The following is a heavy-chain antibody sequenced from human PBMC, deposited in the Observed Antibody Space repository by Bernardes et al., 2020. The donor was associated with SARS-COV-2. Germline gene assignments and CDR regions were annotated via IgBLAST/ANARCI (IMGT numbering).Heavy chain of an antibody. CDR1: GFTFSSYS. V-gene: IGHV3-21*01. D-gene: IGHD5-12*01. CDR2: ISSSSSYI. CDR3: ARDPDIVATMAPS. J-gene: IGHJ5*02. Sequence: GGSLRLSCAASGFTFSSYSMNWVRQAPGKGLEWVSSISSSSSYIYYADSVKGRFTISRDNAKNSLYLQMNSLRAEDTAVYYCARDPDIVATMAPSWGQGTLVTVSS.